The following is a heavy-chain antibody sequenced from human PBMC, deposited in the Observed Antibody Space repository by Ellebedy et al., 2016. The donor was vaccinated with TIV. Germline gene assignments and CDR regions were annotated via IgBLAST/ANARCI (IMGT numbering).Heavy chain of an antibody. CDR1: GYIFTSEW. CDR2: IYPGDSNT. CDR3: ARPDSSDWTVVD. J-gene: IGHJ4*02. V-gene: IGHV5-51*01. D-gene: IGHD6-19*01. Sequence: GESLKISCKGSGYIFTSEWIGWVRQMPGKGLEWMGIIYPGDSNTEYSPSVQGQVTISADKSISTACLQWSSLKASDTAMYYCARPDSSDWTVVDWGQGTLVTVSS.